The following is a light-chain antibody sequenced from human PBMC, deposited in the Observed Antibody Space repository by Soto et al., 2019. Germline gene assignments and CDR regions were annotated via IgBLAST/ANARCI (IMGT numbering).Light chain of an antibody. CDR2: KAS. V-gene: IGKV1-5*03. CDR3: QQYNTFPST. CDR1: QNISDW. Sequence: DIQMTQSPSTLSASVGDRVTITCRASQNISDWLAWYQQKPGKAPKFLIYKASNLESRVPSSFSGSGSGTEFTLSISSLEPDDFATYYCQQYNTFPSTFGQGTKLEIK. J-gene: IGKJ2*01.